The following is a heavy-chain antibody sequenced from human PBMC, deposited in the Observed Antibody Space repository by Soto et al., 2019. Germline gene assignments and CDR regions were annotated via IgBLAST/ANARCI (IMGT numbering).Heavy chain of an antibody. CDR1: GYTFTSYG. J-gene: IGHJ6*02. Sequence: ASVKVSCKASGYTFTSYGISWVRQAPGQGLEWMGWISAYNGNTNYAQKLQGRVTMTTDTSTSTAYMELRSLRSDDTAVYYCERGLAYCGGDCSRSSGGMAVWRHVPTGTDSS. D-gene: IGHD2-21*02. CDR3: ERGLAYCGGDCSRSSGGMAV. CDR2: ISAYNGNT. V-gene: IGHV1-18*01.